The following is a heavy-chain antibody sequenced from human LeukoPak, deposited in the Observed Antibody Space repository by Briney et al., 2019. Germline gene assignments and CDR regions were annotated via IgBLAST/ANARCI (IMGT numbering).Heavy chain of an antibody. Sequence: SETLSLTCTVSGDSINSYYWTWIRQPPGKGLEWIGYIYYTGNTNYNPSLKSRVTISVDTSKNQFSLKLSAVTAADTAVYYGARGRGGGGTSNNWFDPWGQGTHVIVSS. CDR3: ARGRGGGGTSNNWFDP. CDR2: IYYTGNT. J-gene: IGHJ5*02. CDR1: GDSINSYY. V-gene: IGHV4-59*01. D-gene: IGHD2-15*01.